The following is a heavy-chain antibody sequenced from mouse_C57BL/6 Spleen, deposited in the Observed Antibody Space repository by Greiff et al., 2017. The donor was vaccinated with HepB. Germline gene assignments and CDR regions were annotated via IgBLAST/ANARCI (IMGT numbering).Heavy chain of an antibody. J-gene: IGHJ2*01. CDR2: IRSKSNNYAT. V-gene: IGHV10-1*01. Sequence: EVMLVESGGGLVQPKGSLKLSCAASGFSFNTYAMNWVRQAPGKGLEWVARIRSKSNNYATYYADSVKDRFTISRDDSESMLYLQMNNLKTEDTAMYYCVREDSNYLYFDYWGQGTTLTVSS. CDR1: GFSFNTYA. D-gene: IGHD2-5*01. CDR3: VREDSNYLYFDY.